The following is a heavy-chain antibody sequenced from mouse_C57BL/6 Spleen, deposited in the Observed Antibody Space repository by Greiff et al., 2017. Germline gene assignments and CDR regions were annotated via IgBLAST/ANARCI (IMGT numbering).Heavy chain of an antibody. CDR3: AIYGNYEDAMDD. CDR2: ISSGGSYT. D-gene: IGHD2-1*01. Sequence: EVHLVESGGDLVKPGGSLKLSCAASGFTFSSYGMSWVRQTPDQRLEWVATISSGGSYTYYPDSVKGRFTISRDNAKNTLYLQMSSLKSEDTAMYYCAIYGNYEDAMDDWGQGTSVTVPS. CDR1: GFTFSSYG. V-gene: IGHV5-6*01. J-gene: IGHJ4*01.